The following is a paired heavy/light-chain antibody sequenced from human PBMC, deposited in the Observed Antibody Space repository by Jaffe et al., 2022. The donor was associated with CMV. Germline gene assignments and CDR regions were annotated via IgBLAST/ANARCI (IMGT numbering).Light chain of an antibody. CDR1: QSVSSN. V-gene: IGKV3-15*01. CDR2: GAS. Sequence: EIVMTQSPATLSVSPGERATLSCRASQSVSSNLAWYQQKPGQAPRLLIYGASTRATGIPARFSGSGSGTEFTLTISSLQSEDFAVYYCQQYNNWPPPITFGQGTRLEIK. J-gene: IGKJ5*01. CDR3: QQYNNWPPPIT.
Heavy chain of an antibody. CDR1: GFTFSSYA. CDR3: ANPRSEGYYDFWSGYYTRFDY. J-gene: IGHJ4*02. V-gene: IGHV3-23*04. D-gene: IGHD3-3*01. CDR2: ISGSGGST. Sequence: EVQLVESGGGLVQPGGSLRLSCAASGFTFSSYAMSWVRQAPGKGLEWVSAISGSGGSTYYADSVKGRFTISRDNSKNTLYLQMNSLRAEDTAVYYCANPRSEGYYDFWSGYYTRFDYWGQGTLVTVSS.